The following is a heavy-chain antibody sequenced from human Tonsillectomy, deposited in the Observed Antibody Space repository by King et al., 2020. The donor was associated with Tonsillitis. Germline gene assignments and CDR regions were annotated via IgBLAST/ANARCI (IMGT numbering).Heavy chain of an antibody. J-gene: IGHJ5*02. CDR3: ARGRSSSAVDWFDP. CDR1: EFTFSDYA. CDR2: ITGSGST. V-gene: IGHV3-23*04. D-gene: IGHD6-6*01. Sequence: VQLVESEGGLVQPGGSLRLSCAAAEFTFSDYAMCWVRQAPGKGLEWVSTITGSGSTYYADSVRGRFAISRDNSKSTLYLQMYNVRAEDAAVYYCARGRSSSAVDWFDPWGQGTLVTVSS.